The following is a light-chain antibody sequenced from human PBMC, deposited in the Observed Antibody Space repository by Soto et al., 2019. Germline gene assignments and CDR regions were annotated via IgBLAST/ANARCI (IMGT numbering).Light chain of an antibody. CDR2: TVS. CDR3: SSFTTDSTYV. Sequence: QSALTQPASVSGSPGQSITISCTGTSSDVDANIFVSWYQQHPGKVPKLMIYTVSSRPSGVSQRFSGSKSGNTASLTISGLQAEDEADYYCSSFTTDSTYVFGTGTKLTVL. J-gene: IGLJ1*01. V-gene: IGLV2-14*01. CDR1: SSDVDANIF.